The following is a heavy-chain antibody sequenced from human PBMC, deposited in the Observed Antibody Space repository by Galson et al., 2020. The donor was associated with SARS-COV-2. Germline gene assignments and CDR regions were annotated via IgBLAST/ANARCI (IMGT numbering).Heavy chain of an antibody. CDR2: IYYSGST. J-gene: IGHJ5*02. CDR1: GGSISSYY. CDR3: ARLDYGDYWGWFDP. Sequence: ASETLSLTCTVSGGSISSYYWSWIRQPPGKGLEWIGYIYYSGSTNYNPSLKIRVTISVDTSKNQFSLKLSSVTAADTAVYYCARLDYGDYWGWFDPWGQGTLVTVSS. D-gene: IGHD4-17*01. V-gene: IGHV4-59*08.